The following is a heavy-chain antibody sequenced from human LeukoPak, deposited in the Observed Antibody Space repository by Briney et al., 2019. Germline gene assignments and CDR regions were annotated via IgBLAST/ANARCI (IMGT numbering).Heavy chain of an antibody. D-gene: IGHD1-26*01. CDR3: ASPVGATTVRAFDI. V-gene: IGHV3-72*01. CDR1: GFIFSDHY. Sequence: GGSLRLSCAASGFIFSDHYMDWVRQAPGKGLEWVGRTRNEANIYTTKYAASVKGRFTISRDDSKNSLYLQMNSLKTGDTAVYYCASPVGATTVRAFDIWGQGTMVTVSS. CDR2: TRNEANIYTT. J-gene: IGHJ3*02.